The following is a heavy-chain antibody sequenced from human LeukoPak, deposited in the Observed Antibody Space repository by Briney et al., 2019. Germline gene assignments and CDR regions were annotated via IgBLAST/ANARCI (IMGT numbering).Heavy chain of an antibody. Sequence: GGSLRLSCAASGFTFSSYAMSWFRQAPEKGLEWVSAISGSGGSTYYADSVKGRFTISRDNSKNTLYLQMNSLRAEDTAVYYCAKLYDNLPTDYFDYWGQGTLVTVSS. CDR2: ISGSGGST. CDR3: AKLYDNLPTDYFDY. CDR1: GFTFSSYA. J-gene: IGHJ4*02. D-gene: IGHD3-22*01. V-gene: IGHV3-23*01.